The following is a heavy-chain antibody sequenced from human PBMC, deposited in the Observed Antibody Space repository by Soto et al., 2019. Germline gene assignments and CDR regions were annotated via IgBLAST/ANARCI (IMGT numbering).Heavy chain of an antibody. CDR1: GYSFTDYH. Sequence: ASVKVSCKASGYSFTDYHIHWVRQAPGQGLEWLGRINPKSGGTSTAQKFQGWVTMTRDRSISTVYMELTRLRSDDTAVYFCARGHSTDCSNGVCSFFYNHEMDVWGQGTTVTVYS. V-gene: IGHV1-2*04. CDR3: ARGHSTDCSNGVCSFFYNHEMDV. D-gene: IGHD2-8*01. CDR2: INPKSGGT. J-gene: IGHJ6*02.